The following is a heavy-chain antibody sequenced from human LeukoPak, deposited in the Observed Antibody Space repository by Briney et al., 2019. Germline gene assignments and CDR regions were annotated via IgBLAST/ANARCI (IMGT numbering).Heavy chain of an antibody. D-gene: IGHD6-19*01. V-gene: IGHV3-48*03. CDR3: ARVGYDSGWYDY. CDR2: ITTGGSSV. Sequence: PGGSLRLSCAASGFTFSAYAMAWVRQAPGKGLECVSHITTGGSSVFYADFVKGRFTISRDNVKNSLYLQMSSLRAEDAAVYYCARVGYDSGWYDYWGQGALVTVSS. J-gene: IGHJ4*02. CDR1: GFTFSAYA.